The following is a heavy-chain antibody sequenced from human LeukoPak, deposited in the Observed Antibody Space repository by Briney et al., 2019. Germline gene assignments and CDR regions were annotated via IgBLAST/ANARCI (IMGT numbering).Heavy chain of an antibody. J-gene: IGHJ4*02. V-gene: IGHV3-48*02. CDR2: ISPGSTTI. Sequence: GGSLRLSCAASGFTFSSHNMNWVRPAPGKGLEWVSYISPGSTTIYYADSVKGRFTISRDNAKNALYLQMNSLRDEDTAVYYCARGVDYWGQGTLVTVSS. CDR1: GFTFSSHN. CDR3: ARGVDY.